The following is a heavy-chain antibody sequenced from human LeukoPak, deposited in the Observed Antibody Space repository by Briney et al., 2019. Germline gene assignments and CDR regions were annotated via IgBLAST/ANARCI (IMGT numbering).Heavy chain of an antibody. CDR2: IYYIGST. D-gene: IGHD2/OR15-2a*01. J-gene: IGHJ4*02. V-gene: IGHV4-59*12. Sequence: SETLSLTCTVSGGSISPYFWSWIRQPPGKGLEWIGYIYYIGSTNYNPSLKSRVTISVDTSKNQFSLKLSSVTAADTAVYYCARKHIVIDYWGQGTLVTVSS. CDR3: ARKHIVIDY. CDR1: GGSISPYF.